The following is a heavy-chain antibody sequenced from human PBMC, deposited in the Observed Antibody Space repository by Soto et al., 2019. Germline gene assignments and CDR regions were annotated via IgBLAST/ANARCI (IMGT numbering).Heavy chain of an antibody. Sequence: GVSLIRSRAASWFTFSSYAMTWGRQAPGKGLEWVSAISYSGVSTYYADSVNGRFTISRDSSENTLSLQMNSLRVDDTAVYYCARTRGYSDYDLDYWGQGTLVTVSS. D-gene: IGHD5-12*01. J-gene: IGHJ4*02. CDR3: ARTRGYSDYDLDY. V-gene: IGHV3-23*01. CDR1: WFTFSSYA. CDR2: ISYSGVST.